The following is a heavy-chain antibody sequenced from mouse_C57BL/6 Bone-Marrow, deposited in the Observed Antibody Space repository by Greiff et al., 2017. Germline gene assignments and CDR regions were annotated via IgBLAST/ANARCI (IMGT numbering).Heavy chain of an antibody. Sequence: QVQLQQSGPELVKPGASVKISCKASGYAFSSSWMNWVKQRPGKGLEWIGRIDPGDGDTNYNGKFKGKATLTEDKSSSTAYMQLSSLTSEASEVYFCARSDGSSYYYAMDYWGQGTSVTVSS. J-gene: IGHJ4*01. V-gene: IGHV1-82*01. CDR2: IDPGDGDT. D-gene: IGHD1-1*01. CDR3: ARSDGSSYYYAMDY. CDR1: GYAFSSSW.